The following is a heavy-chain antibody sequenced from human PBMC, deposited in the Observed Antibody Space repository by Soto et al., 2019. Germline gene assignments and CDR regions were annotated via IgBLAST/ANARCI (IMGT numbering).Heavy chain of an antibody. D-gene: IGHD6-6*01. CDR3: ARSMYSTSAQLYYGMDV. V-gene: IGHV4-39*07. CDR1: GGSISGSYYY. CDR2: VFYTGFT. J-gene: IGHJ6*02. Sequence: PSETLSLTCAVSGGSISGSYYYWGWLRQSPGRGPEWIGSVFYTGFTSYNPSLKSRVTISVDTSKNQLSLKLSSATAADTAVYYCARSMYSTSAQLYYGMDVWGQGTTVTVSS.